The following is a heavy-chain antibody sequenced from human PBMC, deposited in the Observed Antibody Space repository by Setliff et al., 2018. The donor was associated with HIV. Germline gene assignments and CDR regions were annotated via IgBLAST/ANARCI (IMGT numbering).Heavy chain of an antibody. Sequence: TLSLTCDVSGVSISKNRNWWSWVRQPPGKGLEWIGEIYFNLQTNYNPAFKSRVSMGLDNAKDQFSLRLTSVTAADTAIYYCTRDWWAYGLMGSWGQGMLVTVSS. D-gene: IGHD2-15*01. CDR1: GVSISKNRNW. CDR3: TRDWWAYGLMGS. V-gene: IGHV4-4*02. CDR2: IYFNLQT. J-gene: IGHJ5*02.